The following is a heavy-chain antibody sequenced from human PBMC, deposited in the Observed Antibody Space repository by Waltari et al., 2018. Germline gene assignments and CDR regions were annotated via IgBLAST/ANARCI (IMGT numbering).Heavy chain of an antibody. J-gene: IGHJ6*02. V-gene: IGHV1-69*01. CDR1: GGTFSSYA. Sequence: QVQLVQSGAEVKKPGSSVKVSCQASGGTFSSYAISWVRQAPGQGLEWMGGIIPIFGTANYAQKFQGRVTITADESTSTAYMELSSLRSEDTAVYYCASRGYCSSTSCYNYYYYGMDVWGQGTTVTVSS. CDR2: IIPIFGTA. CDR3: ASRGYCSSTSCYNYYYYGMDV. D-gene: IGHD2-2*02.